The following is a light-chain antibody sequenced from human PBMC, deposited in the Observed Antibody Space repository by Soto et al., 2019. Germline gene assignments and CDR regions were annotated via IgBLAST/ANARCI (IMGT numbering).Light chain of an antibody. CDR2: EVS. CDR1: SSDVGAYNY. CDR3: GSYTSSSTYV. Sequence: QSALTQPASVSGSPGQSITISCTGASSDVGAYNYVSWYQQHPGKAPKLMIYEVSNRPTGVSNRFSGSKSGNTASLTISGLQAEDEADYYCGSYTSSSTYVFGTGTKLTVL. V-gene: IGLV2-14*01. J-gene: IGLJ1*01.